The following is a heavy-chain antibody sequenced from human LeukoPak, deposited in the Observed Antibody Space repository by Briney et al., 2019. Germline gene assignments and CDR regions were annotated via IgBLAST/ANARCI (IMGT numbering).Heavy chain of an antibody. CDR2: ISSSSTTI. D-gene: IGHD2-2*01. V-gene: IGHV3-48*01. Sequence: TGGSLRLSCAASGFAFSSYSMNWVRQAPGKGLEWVSYISSSSTTIYYADSVKGRFTISRDNAKSSLYLQMNSLRVEDTAVYYCARDPDQGRGFDFWGQGTLVAASS. J-gene: IGHJ5*01. CDR1: GFAFSSYS. CDR3: ARDPDQGRGFDF.